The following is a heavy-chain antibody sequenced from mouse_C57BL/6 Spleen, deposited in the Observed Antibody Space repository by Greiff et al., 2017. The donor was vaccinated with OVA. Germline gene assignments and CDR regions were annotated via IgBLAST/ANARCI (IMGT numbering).Heavy chain of an antibody. Sequence: EVKLQESGGCLVKPGGSLKLSCAASGFTFSDYGMHWVRQAPEKGLEWVAYISSGSSTIYYADTVKGRFTISRDNAKNTLFLQMTSLRSEDTAMYYCATDYENWYFDVWGTGTTVTVSS. D-gene: IGHD2-4*01. CDR3: ATDYENWYFDV. V-gene: IGHV5-17*01. CDR2: ISSGSSTI. J-gene: IGHJ1*03. CDR1: GFTFSDYG.